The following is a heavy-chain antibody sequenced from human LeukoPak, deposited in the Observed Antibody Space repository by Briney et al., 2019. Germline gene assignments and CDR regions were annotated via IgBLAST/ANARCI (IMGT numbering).Heavy chain of an antibody. CDR1: GFTFSSYA. CDR3: ARERDYSIDY. CDR2: ISYDGSNK. Sequence: AGRSLRLSCAASGFTFSSYAMHWVRQAPGKGLEWVAVISYDGSNKYYADSVKGRFTISRDNSKNTLYLQMNSLRAEDTAVYYCARERDYSIDYWGQGTLVTVSS. D-gene: IGHD4-11*01. V-gene: IGHV3-30-3*01. J-gene: IGHJ4*02.